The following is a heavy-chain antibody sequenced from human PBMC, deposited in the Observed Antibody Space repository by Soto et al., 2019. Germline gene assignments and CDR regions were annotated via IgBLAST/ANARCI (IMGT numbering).Heavy chain of an antibody. CDR1: GGSISSSSYY. CDR2: IYYSGST. V-gene: IGHV4-39*01. CDR3: ARRPYGSGSNYSGMDV. D-gene: IGHD3-10*01. Sequence: SETLSLTCTVSGGSISSSSYYWGWIRQPPGKGLEWIGSIYYSGSTYYNPSLKSRVTISVDTSKNQFSLKLSSVTAADTAVYYCARRPYGSGSNYSGMDVWGQGTTVTVSS. J-gene: IGHJ6*02.